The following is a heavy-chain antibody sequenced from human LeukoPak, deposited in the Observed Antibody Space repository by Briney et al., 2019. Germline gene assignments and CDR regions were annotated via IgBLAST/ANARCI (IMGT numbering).Heavy chain of an antibody. J-gene: IGHJ6*04. CDR3: AKDSKYSSSWAYYYYGMDV. CDR2: ISGSGGST. CDR1: GFTFSSYA. D-gene: IGHD6-13*01. Sequence: GGSLRLSCAASGFTFSSYAMSWVRQAPGKGLEWVSAISGSGGSTYYADSVKGRFTISRDNSKNTLYLQMNSLRAEDTAVYYCAKDSKYSSSWAYYYYGMDVWGEGTTVTVSS. V-gene: IGHV3-23*01.